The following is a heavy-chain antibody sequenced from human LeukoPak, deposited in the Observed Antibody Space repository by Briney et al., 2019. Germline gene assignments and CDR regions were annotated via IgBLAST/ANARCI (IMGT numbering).Heavy chain of an antibody. CDR1: GYSLTELS. CDR2: FDLEDGET. Sequence: ASVKVSCKVSGYSLTELSMHWVRQAPGKGLEWMGGFDLEDGETIYAQKFQGRVSMTEDTSTNTAYMELSSLRSEDTAVYYCARSKRGYTYGLDYWGQGTLVTVSS. D-gene: IGHD5-18*01. J-gene: IGHJ4*02. V-gene: IGHV1-24*01. CDR3: ARSKRGYTYGLDY.